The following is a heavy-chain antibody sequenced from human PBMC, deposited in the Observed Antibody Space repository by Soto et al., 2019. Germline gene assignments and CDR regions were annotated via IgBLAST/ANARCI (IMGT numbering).Heavy chain of an antibody. Sequence: GGSLRLSCAASGFTFSSYARSWVRQAPGKGLEWVSAISGSGGSTYYADSVKGRFTISRDNSKNTLYLQMNSLRAEDTAVYYCAKESESWQWLVELYSLDYWGQGTLVTVS. CDR1: GFTFSSYA. V-gene: IGHV3-23*01. D-gene: IGHD6-19*01. CDR2: ISGSGGST. CDR3: AKESESWQWLVELYSLDY. J-gene: IGHJ4*02.